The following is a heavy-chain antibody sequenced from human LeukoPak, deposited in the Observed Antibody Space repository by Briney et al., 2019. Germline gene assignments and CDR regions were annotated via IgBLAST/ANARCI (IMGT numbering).Heavy chain of an antibody. Sequence: SVKVSCKASGGTLSSYAISWVRQAPGQGLEWMGGIIPIFGTANYAQKFQGRVTITADESTSTAYMELSSLRSEDTAVYYCARGYCSSTSCHWEFDYWGQGTLVTVSS. D-gene: IGHD2-2*01. CDR2: IIPIFGTA. CDR3: ARGYCSSTSCHWEFDY. J-gene: IGHJ4*02. CDR1: GGTLSSYA. V-gene: IGHV1-69*13.